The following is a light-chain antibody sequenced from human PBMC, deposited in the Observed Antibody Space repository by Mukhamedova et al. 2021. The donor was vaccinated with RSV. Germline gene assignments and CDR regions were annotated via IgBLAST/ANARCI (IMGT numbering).Light chain of an antibody. CDR2: VAD. Sequence: WYQRRVHGKVPKLLIYVADSLQSGVPSRFGGSGSGTEFTLTISNLQPVDFATYYCQQSFSYPHTFGGGTKVEIK. CDR3: QQSFSYPHT. V-gene: IGKV1-39*01. J-gene: IGKJ4*01.